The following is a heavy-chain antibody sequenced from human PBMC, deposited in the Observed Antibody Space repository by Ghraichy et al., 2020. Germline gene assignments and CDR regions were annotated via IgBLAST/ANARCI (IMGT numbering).Heavy chain of an antibody. CDR3: ARADYGDYVNWFDP. V-gene: IGHV1-2*02. Sequence: SVKVSCKASGYTFTGYYMHWVRQAPGQGLEWMEWINPNSGGTNYAQKFQGRVTMTRDTSISTAYMELSRLRSDDTAVYYCARADYGDYVNWFDPWGQGTLVTVSS. CDR2: INPNSGGT. J-gene: IGHJ5*02. D-gene: IGHD4-17*01. CDR1: GYTFTGYY.